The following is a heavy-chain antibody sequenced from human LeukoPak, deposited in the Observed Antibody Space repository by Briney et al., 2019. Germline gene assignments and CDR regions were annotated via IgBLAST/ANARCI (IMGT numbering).Heavy chain of an antibody. Sequence: ASVKVSCKAFGYTFTRYGVSWVRQAPGQGLEWMGWINPKSGGANSAQRFQGRVTMTRDTSISTTYMELSRLRSDDTAVYYCAREAFTTVTSATDAFDIWGQGTMVTVSS. CDR1: GYTFTRYG. CDR3: AREAFTTVTSATDAFDI. J-gene: IGHJ3*02. D-gene: IGHD4-17*01. CDR2: INPKSGGA. V-gene: IGHV1-2*02.